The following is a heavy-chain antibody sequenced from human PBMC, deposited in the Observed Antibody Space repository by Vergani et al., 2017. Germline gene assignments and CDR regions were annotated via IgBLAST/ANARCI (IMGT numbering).Heavy chain of an antibody. J-gene: IGHJ3*02. V-gene: IGHV3-33*01. CDR1: GFTFSSYG. CDR2: ILYDGRNK. CDR3: ARRRDGYNSVDAFDS. D-gene: IGHD5-24*01. Sequence: QVQLVESGGGVVQPGRSLRLSCAASGFTFSSYGMHWVRQAPGKGLEWVAVILYDGRNKYYADSVQGRFTISRDNSKNTLYLQMNSLRAEDTAVYYCARRRDGYNSVDAFDSWGQGTMVTVSS.